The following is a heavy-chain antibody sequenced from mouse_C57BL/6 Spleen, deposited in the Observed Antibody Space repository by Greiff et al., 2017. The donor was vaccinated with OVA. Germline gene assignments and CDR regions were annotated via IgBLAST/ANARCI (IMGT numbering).Heavy chain of an antibody. Sequence: QVQLKQPGAELVRPGSSVKLSCKASGYTFTSYWMDWVKQRPGQGLEWIGNIYPSDSETHYNQKFKDKATLTVDKSSSTAYMQLSSLTSEDSAVYYFASRDSSGPWFAYWGQGTLVTVSA. CDR2: IYPSDSET. D-gene: IGHD3-2*02. CDR3: ASRDSSGPWFAY. J-gene: IGHJ3*01. V-gene: IGHV1-61*01. CDR1: GYTFTSYW.